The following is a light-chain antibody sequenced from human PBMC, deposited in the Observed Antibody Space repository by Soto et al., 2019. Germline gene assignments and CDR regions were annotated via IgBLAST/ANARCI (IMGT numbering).Light chain of an antibody. CDR1: QSLLHSNGYKY. CDR3: MQALQTPLA. CDR2: LGS. V-gene: IGKV2-28*01. J-gene: IGKJ2*01. Sequence: DIVMTQSPLSLPVTPGEPASISCRSSQSLLHSNGYKYLDWYLQKPGQSPQLLIYLGSNRASGVPDRFSGSGSGTDFTLKISRVEAEDVGVYYCMQALQTPLALGQGTKLEIK.